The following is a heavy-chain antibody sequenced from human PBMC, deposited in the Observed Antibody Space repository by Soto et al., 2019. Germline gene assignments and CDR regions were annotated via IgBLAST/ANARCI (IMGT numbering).Heavy chain of an antibody. CDR2: IYYSGST. Sequence: SETLSLTCTVSGGSISSSSYYWGWIRQPPGKGLEWIGSIYYSGSTYYNPSLKSRVTISVDTSKNQFSLKLSPVTAADTAVYYCARHLGARRWFDPWGQGTLVTVSS. D-gene: IGHD4-17*01. CDR1: GGSISSSSYY. CDR3: ARHLGARRWFDP. J-gene: IGHJ5*02. V-gene: IGHV4-39*01.